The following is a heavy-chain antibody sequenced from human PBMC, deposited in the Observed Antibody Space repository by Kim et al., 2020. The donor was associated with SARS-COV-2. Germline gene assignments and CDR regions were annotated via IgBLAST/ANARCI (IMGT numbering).Heavy chain of an antibody. J-gene: IGHJ5*02. CDR2: IYYSGST. D-gene: IGHD3-9*01. Sequence: SETLSLTCTVSGGSISSYYWSWIRQPPGKGLEWIGYIYYSGSTNYNPSLKSRVTISVDTSKNQFSLKLSTVTAADTAVYYCARNYYDILTRELLVDPWGQGTLVTVSS. CDR1: GGSISSYY. CDR3: ARNYYDILTRELLVDP. V-gene: IGHV4-59*01.